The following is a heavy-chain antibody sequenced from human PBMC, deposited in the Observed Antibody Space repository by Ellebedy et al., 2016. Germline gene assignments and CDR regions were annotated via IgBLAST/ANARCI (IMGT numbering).Heavy chain of an antibody. CDR2: VSWDSAVI. D-gene: IGHD4/OR15-4a*01. V-gene: IGHV3-9*01. CDR3: AKGTMDYFYH. CDR1: GFTFNDYA. J-gene: IGHJ4*02. Sequence: SLKIFXAGSGFTFNDYALHWVRQAPGKGLEWVSGVSWDSAVIGYGGSVKGRFTISKDSAKNYLYLQMNSLRPEDTAFYYCAKGTMDYFYHWGQGTLVTVSS.